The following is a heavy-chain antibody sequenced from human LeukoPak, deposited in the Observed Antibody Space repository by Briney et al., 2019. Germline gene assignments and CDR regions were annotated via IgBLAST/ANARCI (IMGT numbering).Heavy chain of an antibody. D-gene: IGHD6-19*01. CDR1: VYTLTIYY. CDR2: NSPSGGST. V-gene: IGHV1-46*01. CDR3: ARGGPEWLVMRKGFYFDG. J-gene: IGHJ4*02. Sequence: ASEKVSCKTSVYTLTIYYIHWVRHTPGQGLVWMGINSPSGGSTGYAQNFQGRVTMTRDTSTSEVYMELGSVRAEDTAVYFCARGGPEWLVMRKGFYFDGWGKGTLV.